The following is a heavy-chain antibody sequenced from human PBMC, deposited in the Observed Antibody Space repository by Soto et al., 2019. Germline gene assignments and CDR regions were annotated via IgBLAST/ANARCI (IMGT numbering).Heavy chain of an antibody. V-gene: IGHV4-34*01. J-gene: IGHJ6*02. CDR3: ARIRLVRGATYYYYGMDV. D-gene: IGHD3-10*01. Sequence: PSETLSLTCAVYGGSFSGYYWSWIRQPPGKGLEWIGEINHSGSTNYNPSLKSRVTISVDTSKNQFSLKLSSVTAADTAVYYCARIRLVRGATYYYYGMDVWGQGTTVTVSS. CDR2: INHSGST. CDR1: GGSFSGYY.